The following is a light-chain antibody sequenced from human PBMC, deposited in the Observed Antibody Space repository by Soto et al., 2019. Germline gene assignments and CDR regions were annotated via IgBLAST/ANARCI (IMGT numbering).Light chain of an antibody. CDR2: GAS. J-gene: IGKJ5*01. Sequence: EIVVTQSPGTLSGSPRERAPLSCRARQRVRSKLAWYQQKPGQAPRRLIYGASHRASSIPTTFSGSGLRPKFTLTISSLQSEDFAIYYCQKYNNWPPITFGQGTRLKVK. CDR1: QRVRSK. V-gene: IGKV3-15*01. CDR3: QKYNNWPPIT.